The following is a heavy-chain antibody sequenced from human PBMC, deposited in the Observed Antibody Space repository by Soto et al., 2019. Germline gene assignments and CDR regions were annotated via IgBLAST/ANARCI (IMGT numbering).Heavy chain of an antibody. J-gene: IGHJ4*02. V-gene: IGHV4-30-4*01. Sequence: SETLSLTCTVSGGSISSGDYYSNLIRQPPGKSLERTGYFHYTGGTSSNPSLNSRVTLPVDTSKHQFSLKLSSVTAADQSVYYGVRGNTAMVCALNYWGQGTLVTVSS. D-gene: IGHD5-18*01. CDR3: VRGNTAMVCALNY. CDR1: GGSISSGDYY. CDR2: FHYTGGT.